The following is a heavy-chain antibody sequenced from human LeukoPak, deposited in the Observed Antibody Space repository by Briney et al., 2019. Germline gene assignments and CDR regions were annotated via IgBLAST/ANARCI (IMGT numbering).Heavy chain of an antibody. Sequence: SETLSLTCTVSGGSISSSSYYWGWIRQPPGKGRKWIGSIYYSGSTYYNPSLKSRVTISVDTSKNQFSLKLSSVTAADTAVYYCARQAVVPAARDDYWGQGTLVTVSS. CDR3: ARQAVVPAARDDY. V-gene: IGHV4-39*01. CDR1: GGSISSSSYY. CDR2: IYYSGST. J-gene: IGHJ4*02. D-gene: IGHD2-2*01.